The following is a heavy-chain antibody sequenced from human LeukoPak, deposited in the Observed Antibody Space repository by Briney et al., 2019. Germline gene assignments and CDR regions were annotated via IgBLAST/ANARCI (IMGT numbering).Heavy chain of an antibody. J-gene: IGHJ4*02. Sequence: GGSLRLSCAASGFTFISYSMNWVRQAPGKGLEWVSYISSSGSTIYYADSVKGRFTISRDNAKNSLYLQMNSLRAEDTAVYYCARAGGSGSPVDYWGQGTLVTVSS. CDR1: GFTFISYS. D-gene: IGHD3-10*01. CDR2: ISSSGSTI. V-gene: IGHV3-48*04. CDR3: ARAGGSGSPVDY.